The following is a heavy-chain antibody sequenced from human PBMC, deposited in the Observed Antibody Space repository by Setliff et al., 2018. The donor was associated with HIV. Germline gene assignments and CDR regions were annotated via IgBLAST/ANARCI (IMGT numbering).Heavy chain of an antibody. J-gene: IGHJ3*02. CDR2: ISGYGNR. V-gene: IGHV1-18*01. CDR1: GYTFNNYG. D-gene: IGHD3-10*01. Sequence: GASVKVSCKASGYTFNNYGVMWVRQAPGQGLEWMGWISGYGNRKYAQKFEGRLTVTTDTSTSTAYMELRTLRSDDTAVFYCARAGIKEDAFDIWGQGTMVTVSS. CDR3: ARAGIKEDAFDI.